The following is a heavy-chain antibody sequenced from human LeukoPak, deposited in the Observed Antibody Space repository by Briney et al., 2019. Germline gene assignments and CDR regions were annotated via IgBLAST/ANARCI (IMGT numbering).Heavy chain of an antibody. CDR2: IYNSGST. D-gene: IGHD3-9*01. J-gene: IGHJ4*02. Sequence: SETLSLTCTVSGGSISSYYWSWIRQPPGRGLEWIGYIYNSGSTNYNPSLKSRVTISVDTSKKQFSLKLSSVTAADTAVYYCARGVVLTGYPLDFWGRGTLVTVSS. CDR3: ARGVVLTGYPLDF. V-gene: IGHV4-59*01. CDR1: GGSISSYY.